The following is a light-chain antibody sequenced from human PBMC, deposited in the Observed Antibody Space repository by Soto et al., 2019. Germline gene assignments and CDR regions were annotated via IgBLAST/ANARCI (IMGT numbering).Light chain of an antibody. CDR2: DVS. Sequence: QSVLTQPASVSGSPGQSITISCTGTSSDVGNYNYVSWYQQHPGKAPKLMIYDVSNRPSGVSNRFSGSKSGNTASLTISGLQTEDEADYYCNSYTSSSTLVFGTGTKVTV. V-gene: IGLV2-14*03. CDR3: NSYTSSSTLV. J-gene: IGLJ1*01. CDR1: SSDVGNYNY.